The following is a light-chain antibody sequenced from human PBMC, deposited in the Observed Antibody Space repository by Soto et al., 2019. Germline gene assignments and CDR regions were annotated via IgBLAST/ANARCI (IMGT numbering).Light chain of an antibody. J-gene: IGKJ1*01. V-gene: IGKV3-11*01. CDR3: QQYDSSPRT. CDR2: DAS. Sequence: EIMLTQSPATLSLSPGERATLSCRASQSVSSYLAWYQQKPGQAPRLLIYDASNRATGIPDRFSGSGSGTDFTLTITRLEPEDFAVYYCQQYDSSPRTFGQGTKVDIK. CDR1: QSVSSY.